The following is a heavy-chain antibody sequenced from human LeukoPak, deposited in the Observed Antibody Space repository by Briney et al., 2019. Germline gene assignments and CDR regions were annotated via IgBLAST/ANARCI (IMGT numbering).Heavy chain of an antibody. D-gene: IGHD6-6*01. CDR2: ISYDGSNK. CDR1: GFTFSSYA. V-gene: IGHV3-30*04. CDR3: AREGSSSLYFDY. J-gene: IGHJ4*02. Sequence: GGSLRLSCAASGFTFSSYAMHWVRQAPGKGLEWVAVISYDGSNKYYADSVKGRFTISRDNSKNTLYLQMNSLRAEDTAVYYCAREGSSSLYFDYWGQGTLVTVSS.